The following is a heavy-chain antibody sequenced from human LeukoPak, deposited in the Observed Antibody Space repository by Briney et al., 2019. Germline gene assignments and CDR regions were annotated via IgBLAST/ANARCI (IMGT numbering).Heavy chain of an antibody. CDR3: GYQGRGRSGQAI. Sequence: SETLSLTCAVYGGSFSGYYWSWIRQPPGKGLEWIGEINHSGSTNYNPTLKSRVTISVDTSRIQFFLELSSVTAADTAVYYCGYQGRGRSGQAIWGQGTMVTVSS. CDR2: INHSGST. J-gene: IGHJ3*02. V-gene: IGHV4-34*01. CDR1: GGSFSGYY. D-gene: IGHD3-3*01.